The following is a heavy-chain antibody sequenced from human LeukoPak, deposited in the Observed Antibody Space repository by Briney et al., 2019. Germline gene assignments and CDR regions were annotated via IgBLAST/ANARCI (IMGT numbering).Heavy chain of an antibody. CDR2: INHSGST. CDR3: ARLGCNSTSCNDPFDY. J-gene: IGHJ4*02. V-gene: IGHV4-34*01. CDR1: GGSFSGYY. Sequence: PSETLSLTCAVYGGSFSGYYWSWIRQPPGKGLEWIGEINHSGSTTYNPSLKSRVTISVDTSKNQFSLKLSSVTAADTAVYYCARLGCNSTSCNDPFDYWGQGALVTVSS. D-gene: IGHD2-2*01.